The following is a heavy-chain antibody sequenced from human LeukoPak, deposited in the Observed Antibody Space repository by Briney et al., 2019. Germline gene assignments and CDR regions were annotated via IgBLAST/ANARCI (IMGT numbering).Heavy chain of an antibody. CDR2: INRDGSQR. CDR1: GFSLSAYW. D-gene: IGHD2-15*01. Sequence: PGGSLRLSCAASGFSLSAYWMTWVRQAQGKGLEWVANINRDGSQRNHVDSVKGRFTISRDNAKNSLYLQMDSLTAEDTAVYYCARDSTYSSGSRFYDRFDYWGQGTLVTVSS. J-gene: IGHJ4*02. V-gene: IGHV3-7*03. CDR3: ARDSTYSSGSRFYDRFDY.